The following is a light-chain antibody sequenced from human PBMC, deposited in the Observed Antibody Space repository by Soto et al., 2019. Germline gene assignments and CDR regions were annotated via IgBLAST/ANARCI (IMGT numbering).Light chain of an antibody. CDR1: QSVSSS. CDR3: QKYSNWPPWT. CDR2: GAS. Sequence: EIVMTQSPATLSVSPGERATLSCRASQSVSSSLAWYQQKPGQAPRLLIFGASNRATGIPDRFSGSGSGTEFTLTISRLQSEDFAVYYCQKYSNWPPWTFGQGTKVDIK. V-gene: IGKV3-15*01. J-gene: IGKJ1*01.